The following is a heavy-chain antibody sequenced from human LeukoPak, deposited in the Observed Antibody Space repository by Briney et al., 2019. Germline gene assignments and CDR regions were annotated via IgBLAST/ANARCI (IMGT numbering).Heavy chain of an antibody. Sequence: GGSLRLSCAASGFTFSSYSMNWVRQAPGKGLEWVPSISSSSSYIYYADSVKGRFTISRDNAKNSLYLQMNSLRAEDTAVYYCARELLWFGESIGGGFDPWGQGTLVTVSS. CDR2: ISSSSSYI. CDR3: ARELLWFGESIGGGFDP. D-gene: IGHD3-10*01. J-gene: IGHJ5*02. CDR1: GFTFSSYS. V-gene: IGHV3-21*01.